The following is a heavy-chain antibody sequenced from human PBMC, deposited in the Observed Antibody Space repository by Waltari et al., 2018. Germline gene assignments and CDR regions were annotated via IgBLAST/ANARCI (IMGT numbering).Heavy chain of an antibody. V-gene: IGHV1-69*01. D-gene: IGHD3-22*01. CDR2: IIPIFGTA. CDR1: GGTFSSYA. J-gene: IGHJ4*01. Sequence: QVQLVQSGAEVKKPGSSVKVSCKASGGTFSSYAISWVRQAPGQGLEWMGGIIPIFGTANYAQKFQGRVTITADESTSTAYMELSSLRSEDTAVYYCARAPLYYYDSSGYIDYWGQEPWSPSPQ. CDR3: ARAPLYYYDSSGYIDY.